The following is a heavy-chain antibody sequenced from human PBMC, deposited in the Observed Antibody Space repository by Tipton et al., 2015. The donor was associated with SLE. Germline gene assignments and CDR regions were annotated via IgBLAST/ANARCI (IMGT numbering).Heavy chain of an antibody. CDR2: IGSVGDT. V-gene: IGHV3-13*01. CDR3: ARGRDSGRYYFFDH. CDR1: GFSFNDYD. D-gene: IGHD1-26*01. Sequence: SLRLSCVASGFSFNDYDMHWVRQATGKGLEWVSGIGSVGDTYYPGSVKGRFTISRENAKNSLYLQMNSLRAGDTAVYHCARGRDSGRYYFFDHWGQGTLVTVSS. J-gene: IGHJ4*02.